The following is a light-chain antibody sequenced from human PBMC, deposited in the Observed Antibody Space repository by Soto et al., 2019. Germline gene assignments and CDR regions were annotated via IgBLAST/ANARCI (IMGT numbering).Light chain of an antibody. CDR1: RSINNY. V-gene: IGKV3-11*01. CDR3: QQRSNWPPIT. J-gene: IGKJ5*01. CDR2: DAY. Sequence: EIVLTQSPATLSLSPGERATLSCRVSRSINNYLAWYQQKPGQAPRLLIYDAYNTATGIPARFSGSGSGTDFTLTISSPEPEDSAVYYCQQRSNWPPITFGRGTRLEIK.